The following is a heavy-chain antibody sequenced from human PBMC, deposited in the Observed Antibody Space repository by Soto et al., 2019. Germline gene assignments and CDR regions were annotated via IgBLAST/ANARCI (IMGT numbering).Heavy chain of an antibody. V-gene: IGHV1-69*13. CDR2: IIPIFGTA. D-gene: IGHD3-3*01. CDR1: GGTFSSYA. CDR3: ARVVTIFGVATVFPYGMAV. J-gene: IGHJ6*02. Sequence: SVKVSCKASGGTFSSYAISWVRQAPGQGLEWMGGIIPIFGTANYAQKFQGRVTITADESTSTAYMELSSLRSEDTAVYYCARVVTIFGVATVFPYGMAVWGQGTTVTVSS.